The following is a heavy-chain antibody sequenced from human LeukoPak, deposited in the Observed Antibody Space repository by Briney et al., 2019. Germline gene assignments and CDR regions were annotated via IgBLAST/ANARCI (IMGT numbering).Heavy chain of an antibody. CDR1: GGSISSYY. D-gene: IGHD4-17*01. Sequence: PSETLSLTCTVSGGSISSYYWSWLRQPPGKGLEWIGYIYYSGSTNYNPSLKSRVTISVDTSKNQFSLKLSSVTAADTAVYYCARTTTVTTIDYWGQGTLVTVSS. J-gene: IGHJ4*02. CDR2: IYYSGST. V-gene: IGHV4-59*01. CDR3: ARTTTVTTIDY.